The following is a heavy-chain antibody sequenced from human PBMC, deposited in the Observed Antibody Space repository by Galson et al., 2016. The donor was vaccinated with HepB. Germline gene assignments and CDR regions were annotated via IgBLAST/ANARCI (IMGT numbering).Heavy chain of an antibody. CDR1: GDSISSHY. D-gene: IGHD2-15*01. Sequence: SETLSLTCTVSGDSISSHYWSWIRQPAGKGLEWIGRIYTSGSTHYNPSLKSRVTMSVDTSKNQFSLKLTSVTAADTAVYYCAREGGSGGSCYSGYNWFDPWGQGTLVTVSS. V-gene: IGHV4-4*07. CDR2: IYTSGST. J-gene: IGHJ5*02. CDR3: AREGGSGGSCYSGYNWFDP.